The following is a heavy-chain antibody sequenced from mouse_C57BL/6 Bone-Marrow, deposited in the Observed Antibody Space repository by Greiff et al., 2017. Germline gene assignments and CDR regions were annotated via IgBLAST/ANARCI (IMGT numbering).Heavy chain of an antibody. CDR1: GYTFTSYW. J-gene: IGHJ3*01. CDR3: ALYDYDEAWFAY. D-gene: IGHD2-4*01. V-gene: IGHV1-69*01. Sequence: QVQLQQPGAELVMPGASVKLSCKASGYTFTSYWMHWVKQRPGQGLEWIGEIDPSDSYTNYNQKLKGKYTLTVDKSSSTAYMQLISLTSEDSAVYYCALYDYDEAWFAYWGQGTLVTVSA. CDR2: IDPSDSYT.